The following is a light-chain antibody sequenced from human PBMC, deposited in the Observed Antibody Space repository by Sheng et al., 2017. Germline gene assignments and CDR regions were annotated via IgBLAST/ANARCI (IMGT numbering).Light chain of an antibody. J-gene: IGKJ1*01. Sequence: DIQMTQSPSTLSASVGDRVIITCRASQSISSWLAWYQQKAGQPPKLLIYWASTRESGVPDRFSGSGSGTDFTLTISSLQTEDVAVYQCQQYFSSPPTFGQGTKVEIK. CDR3: QQYFSSPPT. CDR1: QSISSW. CDR2: WAS. V-gene: IGKV1-5*01.